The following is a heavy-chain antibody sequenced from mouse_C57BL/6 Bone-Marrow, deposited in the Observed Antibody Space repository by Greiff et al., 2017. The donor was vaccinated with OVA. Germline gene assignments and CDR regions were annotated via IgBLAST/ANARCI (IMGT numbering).Heavy chain of an antibody. CDR1: GYTFTSSG. Sequence: VQLQQSGAELARPGASVKLSCKASGYTFTSSGISWVKQRTGQGLEWIGEIYPRSGNTYYNEKFKGKATLTADKSSSTAYMELRSLTSEDSAVYFCARRSYGSSPAWFAYWGQGTLVTVSA. V-gene: IGHV1-81*01. CDR2: IYPRSGNT. J-gene: IGHJ3*01. D-gene: IGHD1-1*01. CDR3: ARRSYGSSPAWFAY.